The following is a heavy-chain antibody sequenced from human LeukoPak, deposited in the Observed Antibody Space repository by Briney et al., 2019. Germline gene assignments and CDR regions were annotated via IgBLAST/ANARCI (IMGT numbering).Heavy chain of an antibody. CDR1: GFTFDDYA. J-gene: IGHJ4*02. Sequence: GGSLRLSCAASGFTFDDYAMHWVRQAPGKGLEWVSGISWNSGSIGYADSVKGRFTISRDNAKNSLYLQMNSLRAEDMALYYCARGKYYYDSSGYSKFDYWGQGTLVTVSS. CDR3: ARGKYYYDSSGYSKFDY. V-gene: IGHV3-9*03. D-gene: IGHD3-22*01. CDR2: ISWNSGSI.